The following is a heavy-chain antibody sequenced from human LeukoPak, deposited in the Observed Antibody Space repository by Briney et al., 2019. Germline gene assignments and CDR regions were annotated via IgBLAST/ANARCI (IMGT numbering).Heavy chain of an antibody. CDR3: AMGYKSAYSWDY. CDR1: GFTFSIFW. D-gene: IGHD5-18*01. CDR2: ISPDGRST. Sequence: GGSLRLSCAASGFTFSIFWMFWVRQAPGQGLVWVSHISPDGRSTNYADSVKGRFTISRDNARNTLYLQLNSLTAEDTAVYYCAMGYKSAYSWDYWGQGTLVTVSS. J-gene: IGHJ4*02. V-gene: IGHV3-74*01.